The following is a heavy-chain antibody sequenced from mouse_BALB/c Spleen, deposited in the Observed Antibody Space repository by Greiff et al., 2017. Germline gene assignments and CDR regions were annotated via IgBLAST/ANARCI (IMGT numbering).Heavy chain of an antibody. J-gene: IGHJ3*01. CDR3: ARGGYGNYAWFAC. CDR1: GYAFSSYW. V-gene: IGHV1-80*01. D-gene: IGHD2-10*02. CDR2: IYPGDGDT. Sequence: QVQLQQSGAELVRPGSSVKISCKASGYAFSSYWMNWVKQRPGQGLEWIGQIYPGDGDTNYNGKFKGKATLTADKSSSTAYMQLSSLTSEDSAVYFCARGGYGNYAWFACWGQGTLDTVAA.